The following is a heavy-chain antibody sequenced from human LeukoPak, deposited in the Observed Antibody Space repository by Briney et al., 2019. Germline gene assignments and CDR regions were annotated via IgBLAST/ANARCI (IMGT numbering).Heavy chain of an antibody. CDR2: ISSDGSST. CDR1: GFTFSSYW. V-gene: IGHV3-74*01. Sequence: GGSLRLSCAASGFTFSSYWMHWVRQAPGKGLVWVSRISSDGSSTSYADSVKGRFTISRDNAKNTLYLQMNSLRAEDTAVYYCARDSPDIVVPAIWYFDLWGRGTLVTVSS. D-gene: IGHD5-12*01. CDR3: ARDSPDIVVPAIWYFDL. J-gene: IGHJ2*01.